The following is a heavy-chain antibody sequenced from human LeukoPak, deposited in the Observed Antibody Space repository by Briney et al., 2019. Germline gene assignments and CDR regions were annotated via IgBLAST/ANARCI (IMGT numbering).Heavy chain of an antibody. V-gene: IGHV4-39*07. CDR3: ARGRALFD. Sequence: SETLSPTCTFSGASNTIGPYYWAWVRQPPGQGLEWIGSLYYTGSTYFNPSLESRVTISEDTSKNQFSLKLSSVTAADTAVYYCARGRALFDWGQGTLVTVSS. CDR2: LYYTGST. CDR1: GASNTIGPYY. J-gene: IGHJ4*02. D-gene: IGHD2-21*01.